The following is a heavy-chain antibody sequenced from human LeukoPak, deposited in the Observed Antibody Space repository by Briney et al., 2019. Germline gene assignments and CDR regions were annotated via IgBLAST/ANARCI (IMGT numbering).Heavy chain of an antibody. J-gene: IGHJ4*02. CDR1: GFTFSHYP. CDR3: ERDRRFYCDY. CDR2: ISYDSNYR. V-gene: IGHV3-30*01. Sequence: GGSLRLSCAASGFTFSHYPMHWVRQAPGKGLEWVAVISYDSNYRYYADSVKGRFSISRGNSNNTLYLQIDSLRPEDTAMYFCERDRRFYCDYWGQGTLATVSS. D-gene: IGHD2-15*01.